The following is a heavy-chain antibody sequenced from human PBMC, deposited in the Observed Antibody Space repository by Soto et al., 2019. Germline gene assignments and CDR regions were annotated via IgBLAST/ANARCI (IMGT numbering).Heavy chain of an antibody. CDR1: GDSVSSPYY. CDR3: ARSAGWYAVHS. D-gene: IGHD6-19*01. V-gene: IGHV4-4*02. J-gene: IGHJ4*02. CDR2: VFHTGTT. Sequence: QVQLQESGPGLVKPSGTLSLTCAVSGDSVSSPYYWCWVRQPPGKGLEWIGEVFHTGTTSYNPSLTSRVTIPMDTPTTPFSPHLRSLTAAATAVYYCARSAGWYAVHSWGPGTLVIVSS.